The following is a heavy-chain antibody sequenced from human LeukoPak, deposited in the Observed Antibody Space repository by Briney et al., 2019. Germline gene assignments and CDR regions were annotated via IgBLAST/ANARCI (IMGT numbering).Heavy chain of an antibody. CDR3: ARLGYNSQIDY. Sequence: PSETLSLTCTVSGDSISSSSYYWGWIRQPPGKGLEWIGSIYYSGSTYYNPSLKSRVTISVDTSKNQFSLKLSSVTAADTAVYYCARLGYNSQIDYWGQGTLVTVSS. J-gene: IGHJ4*02. V-gene: IGHV4-39*01. D-gene: IGHD5-24*01. CDR1: GDSISSSSYY. CDR2: IYYSGST.